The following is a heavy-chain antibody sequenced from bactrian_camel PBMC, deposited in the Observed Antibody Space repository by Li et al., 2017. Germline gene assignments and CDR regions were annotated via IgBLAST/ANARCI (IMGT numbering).Heavy chain of an antibody. J-gene: IGHJ6*01. V-gene: IGHV3S40*01. CDR2: IYTGSDLT. CDR1: GYTYSNNY. CDR3: VRDVDSTDGIPDFGY. Sequence: VQLVESGGGSVQAGGSLRLSCAASGYTYSNNYIGWFRQAPGKSREGVAQIYTGSDLTFYADSVKGRFTISRDNAKNTVYLQMNSLKPEDTAVYYCVRDVDSTDGIPDFGYWGQGTQVTVS.